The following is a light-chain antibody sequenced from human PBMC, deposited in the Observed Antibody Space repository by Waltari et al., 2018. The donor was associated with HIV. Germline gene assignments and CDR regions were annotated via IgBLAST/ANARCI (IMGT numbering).Light chain of an antibody. CDR2: DAD. Sequence: QTALTQPASVSGSPGQTITISCSTSTADILNHHSISWFRHPPHAAPHLILLDADIRPSGSPFRYSGSKTDTTASLTISGLQFEDEGDYYCTSSMPGGALLFGGGTKVTVL. CDR3: TSSMPGGALL. V-gene: IGLV2-14*01. J-gene: IGLJ3*02. CDR1: TADILNHHS.